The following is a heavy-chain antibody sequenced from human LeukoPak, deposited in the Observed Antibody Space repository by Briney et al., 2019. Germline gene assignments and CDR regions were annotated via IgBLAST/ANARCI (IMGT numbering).Heavy chain of an antibody. J-gene: IGHJ4*02. CDR1: GFTFTTYA. CDR2: IGTGRDT. V-gene: IGHV3-23*01. CDR3: AKNSPGRAIDY. D-gene: IGHD2-15*01. Sequence: GGPLRLSCAASGFTFTTYAMSWVRQAPGKGLEWVSTIGTGRDTYYADSVKGRFTISRDNPKNTLSLQMNSLRAEDTAKYYCAKNSPGRAIDYWGQGTLVIVSS.